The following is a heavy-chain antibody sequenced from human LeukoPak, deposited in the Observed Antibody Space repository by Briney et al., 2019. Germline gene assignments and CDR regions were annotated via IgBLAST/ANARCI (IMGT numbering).Heavy chain of an antibody. J-gene: IGHJ5*02. V-gene: IGHV3-33*01. D-gene: IGHD2-8*01. CDR2: IWYDGSNK. CDR1: GFTFSSYG. Sequence: GRSLRLSCAASGFTFSSYGMHWVRQAPGKGLEWVAVIWYDGSNKYYADSEKGRFTISRDNSKNTLYLQMNSLRAEDTAVYYCAREVYATNWFDPWGQGTLVTVSS. CDR3: AREVYATNWFDP.